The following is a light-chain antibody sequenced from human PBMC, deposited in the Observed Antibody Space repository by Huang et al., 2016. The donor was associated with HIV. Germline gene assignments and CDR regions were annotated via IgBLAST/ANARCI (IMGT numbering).Light chain of an antibody. Sequence: ETVMTQSPVTLSVSPGDRASLSCRSSQIVRRHLAWYQQKPGQAPRLLIYAASTRAAGVPARFSGSGAGTEFTLTISTLQSEDSAVYYCQQYNDFRSTFGPGTRVEIK. CDR2: AAS. J-gene: IGKJ3*01. CDR3: QQYNDFRST. V-gene: IGKV3-15*01. CDR1: QIVRRH.